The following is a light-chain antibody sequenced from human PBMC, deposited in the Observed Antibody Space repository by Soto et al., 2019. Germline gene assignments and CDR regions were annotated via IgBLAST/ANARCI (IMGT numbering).Light chain of an antibody. CDR3: MQALQTPPWT. CDR2: LGS. Sequence: DIVMTQSPLSLPVTPGEPASISCRSSQSLLHSNGYNYLDWYLQKPGQSPQLLIYLGSTRASGVPDRFSGSGSCTDFTLKISRVEAEDVGVYYCMQALQTPPWTFGQGTKVEIK. V-gene: IGKV2-28*01. CDR1: QSLLHSNGYNY. J-gene: IGKJ1*01.